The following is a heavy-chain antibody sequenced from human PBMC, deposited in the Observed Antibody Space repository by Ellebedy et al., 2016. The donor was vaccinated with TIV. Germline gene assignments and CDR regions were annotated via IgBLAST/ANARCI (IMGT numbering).Heavy chain of an antibody. CDR1: GASIGGYF. Sequence: MPSETLSLTCAVSGASIGGYFWSWIRQPPGKGLEWIAYIHNGVTTSYNPSLKSRVTISEDTSKNQFSLILTSVTAAATAVYYCARHAGNAEYAFDFWGPGSPVTVSS. J-gene: IGHJ4*02. D-gene: IGHD2-2*01. V-gene: IGHV4-59*08. CDR3: ARHAGNAEYAFDF. CDR2: IHNGVTT.